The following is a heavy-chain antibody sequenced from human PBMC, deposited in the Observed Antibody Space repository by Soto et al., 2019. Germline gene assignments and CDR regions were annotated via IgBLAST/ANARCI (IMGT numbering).Heavy chain of an antibody. CDR1: GFTFGIYA. D-gene: IGHD2-21*02. J-gene: IGHJ5*02. CDR3: ARYSRCGGDCPQDL. CDR2: ISDMGDRV. Sequence: QLLESGGGLVQPGGSPRLSCAASGFTFGIYAMSWVRQAPGKRLEWLSSISDMGDRVYYADSVKGRFTVSRDNSKNTLYLQMDSLRAEDTAVYYCARYSRCGGDCPQDLSGRGTLVTVSS. V-gene: IGHV3-23*01.